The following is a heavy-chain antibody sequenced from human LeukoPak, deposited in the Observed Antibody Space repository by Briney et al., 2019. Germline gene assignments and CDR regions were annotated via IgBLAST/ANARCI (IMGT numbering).Heavy chain of an antibody. V-gene: IGHV3-74*01. CDR3: ARDAYEQLVGWYYYYGMDV. CDR1: GFTFSSYW. CDR2: INSDGSST. D-gene: IGHD6-6*01. J-gene: IGHJ6*02. Sequence: GGSLRLSCAASGFTFSSYWMHWVRQAPGKGLVWVSRINSDGSSTSYADSVKGRFTISRDNAKNTLFLQMNSLRAEDTAVYYCARDAYEQLVGWYYYYGMDVWGQGNHGHRLL.